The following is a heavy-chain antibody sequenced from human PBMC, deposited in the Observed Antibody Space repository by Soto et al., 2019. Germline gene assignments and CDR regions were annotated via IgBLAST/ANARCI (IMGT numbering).Heavy chain of an antibody. J-gene: IGHJ5*02. D-gene: IGHD1-26*01. CDR3: VRDRGGSYWLDP. CDR2: LCSGGTT. Sequence: GGSLRLSCAASGFIVSNSYMSWVRQAPGKGLGWVSILCSGGTTYYAASVKGRFTFSRDNAANTVFLQMNNLRVEDTAVYYCVRDRGGSYWLDPWGQGTLVTVSS. CDR1: GFIVSNSY. V-gene: IGHV3-53*01.